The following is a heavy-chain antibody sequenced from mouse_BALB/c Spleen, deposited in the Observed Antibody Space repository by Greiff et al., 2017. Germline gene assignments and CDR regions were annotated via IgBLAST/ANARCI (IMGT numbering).Heavy chain of an antibody. CDR2: IWAGGST. CDR1: GFSLTSYG. D-gene: IGHD2-4*01. CDR3: ARAGLRREYFDV. V-gene: IGHV2-9*02. Sequence: QVHVKQSGPGLVAPSQSLSITCTVSGFSLTSYGVHWVRQPPGKGLEWLGVIWAGGSTNYNSALMSRLSISKDNSKSQVFLKMNSLQTDDTAMYYCARAGLRREYFDVWGAGTTVTVSS. J-gene: IGHJ1*01.